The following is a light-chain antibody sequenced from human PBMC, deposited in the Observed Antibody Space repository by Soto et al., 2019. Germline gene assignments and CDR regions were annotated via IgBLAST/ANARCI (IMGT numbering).Light chain of an antibody. CDR2: GAS. Sequence: EIMMTQSPSTLSVSPGERATLSCRASQSVGSNLAWYQQKPGQAPRLLIYGASTRATGTPVRFSGSGFESDFTLTISSLEPADFAVYYCHQRLYPITFCQGGRLENK. J-gene: IGKJ5*01. V-gene: IGKV3-15*01. CDR1: QSVGSN. CDR3: HQRLYPIT.